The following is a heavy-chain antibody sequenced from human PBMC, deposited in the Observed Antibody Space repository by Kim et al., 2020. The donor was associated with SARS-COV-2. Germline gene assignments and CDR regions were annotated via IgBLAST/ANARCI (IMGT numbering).Heavy chain of an antibody. CDR2: IIPIFGTA. CDR1: GGTFSSYA. Sequence: SVKVSCKASGGTFSSYAISWVRQAPGQGLEWMGGIIPIFGTANYAQKFQGRVTITADESTSTAYMELSSLRSEDTAVYYCARDLYRLWPTGSYWGQGTLVTVSS. D-gene: IGHD3-10*01. J-gene: IGHJ4*02. CDR3: ARDLYRLWPTGSY. V-gene: IGHV1-69*13.